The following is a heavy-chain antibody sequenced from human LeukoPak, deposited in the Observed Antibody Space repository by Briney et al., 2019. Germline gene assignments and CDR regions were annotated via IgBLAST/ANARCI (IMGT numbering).Heavy chain of an antibody. V-gene: IGHV3-21*01. J-gene: IGHJ4*02. D-gene: IGHD2-15*01. Sequence: GGSLRLSCAASGFTFSSYEMNWVRQAPGKGLEWVSSISSSSSYIYYADSVKGRFTISRDNAKNSLYLQMNSLRAEDTAVYYCARARGHCSGGSCYYFDYWGQGTLVTVSS. CDR3: ARARGHCSGGSCYYFDY. CDR2: ISSSSSYI. CDR1: GFTFSSYE.